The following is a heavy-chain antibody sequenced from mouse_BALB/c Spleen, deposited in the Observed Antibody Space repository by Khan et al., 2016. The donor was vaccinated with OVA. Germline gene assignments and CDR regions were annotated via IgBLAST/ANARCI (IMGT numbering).Heavy chain of an antibody. D-gene: IGHD2-14*01. V-gene: IGHV9-3-1*01. CDR1: GFTFTKYG. J-gene: IGHJ4*01. Sequence: QLVQSGPELKKPGETVQISCKASGFTFTKYGMNWVKQAPGKGLKWMGWINTYTGEPTFADDFKGRFAFSLETSASTAYLQINSLKNEDTATYVCARVGYNGTMDCWGQGTSVTVSS. CDR2: INTYTGEP. CDR3: ARVGYNGTMDC.